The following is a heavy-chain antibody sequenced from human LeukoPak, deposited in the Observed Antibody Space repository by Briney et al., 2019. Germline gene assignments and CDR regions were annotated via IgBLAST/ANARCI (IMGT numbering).Heavy chain of an antibody. V-gene: IGHV3-9*03. D-gene: IGHD6-6*01. CDR1: GFTFDDYA. J-gene: IGHJ4*02. Sequence: GGSLRLSCAASGFTFDDYAMHWVRQAPGKGLEWVSGISWNGGSIGYADSVKGRFTISRDNARNSLYLQMNSLRAEDMALYYCARSREYSSSARYFDYWGQGTLVTVSS. CDR3: ARSREYSSSARYFDY. CDR2: ISWNGGSI.